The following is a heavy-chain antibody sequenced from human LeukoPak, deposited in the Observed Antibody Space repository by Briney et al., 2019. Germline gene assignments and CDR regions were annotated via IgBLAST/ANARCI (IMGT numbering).Heavy chain of an antibody. V-gene: IGHV3-73*01. Sequence: PGGSLRLSCAASGFTFDNFPLHWVRQAPGKGLEWVGHIRSKPNNYATAYAASVKGRFTISRDDSKNTAYLQMNSLKIEDTAVYYCTRPLGAAAGTYFDPWGQGTLVTVSS. CDR1: GFTFDNFP. CDR2: IRSKPNNYAT. D-gene: IGHD6-13*01. CDR3: TRPLGAAAGTYFDP. J-gene: IGHJ5*02.